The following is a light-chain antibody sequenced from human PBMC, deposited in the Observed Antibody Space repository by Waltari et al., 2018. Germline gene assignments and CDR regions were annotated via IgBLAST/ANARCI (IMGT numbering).Light chain of an antibody. CDR3: LLSFSGDRRV. Sequence: QALVTQEPSLTVSPGATVTLTCGSDTGPVTSGHYPYWFQQKPGQAPRALVFYTNEKPSLTLARFSGSFFGGKAALTLSGAQPEDEADYYCLLSFSGDRRVFGGGTKLTVL. CDR2: YTN. J-gene: IGLJ3*02. V-gene: IGLV7-46*01. CDR1: TGPVTSGHY.